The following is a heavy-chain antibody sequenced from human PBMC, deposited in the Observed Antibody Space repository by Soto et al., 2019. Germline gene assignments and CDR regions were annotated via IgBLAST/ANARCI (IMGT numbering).Heavy chain of an antibody. CDR2: ISGDGNDK. J-gene: IGHJ4*02. V-gene: IGHV3-30*03. Sequence: PGGFLRLSFATSGFTFRKFCMHLVRRAPGKGLEWVATISGDGNDKYYPDSMKGRFTISRDNFNNTLYLQLNSLRPEDTAVYHCVQGASTAHQPLDSWGQGVLVTVSS. CDR3: VQGASTAHQPLDS. D-gene: IGHD1-26*01. CDR1: GFTFRKFC.